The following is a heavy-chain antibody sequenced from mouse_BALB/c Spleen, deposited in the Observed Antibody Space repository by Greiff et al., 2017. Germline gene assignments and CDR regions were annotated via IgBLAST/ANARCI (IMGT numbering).Heavy chain of an antibody. J-gene: IGHJ4*01. V-gene: IGHV1S137*01. D-gene: IGHD1-2*01. Sequence: VQLQQSGAELVRPGVSVKISCKGSGYTFTDYAMHWVKQSHAKCLEWIGVISTYYGDASYNQKFKGKATMTVDKSSSTAYMELARLTSEDSAIYYWARLTTATGYAMDYWGQGTSVTVSS. CDR2: ISTYYGDA. CDR1: GYTFTDYA. CDR3: ARLTTATGYAMDY.